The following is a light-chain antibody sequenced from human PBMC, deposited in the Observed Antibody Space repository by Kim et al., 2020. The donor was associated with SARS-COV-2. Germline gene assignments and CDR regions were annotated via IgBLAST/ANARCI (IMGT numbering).Light chain of an antibody. CDR2: RIS. CDR1: QSLVYSDGNTF. CDR3: LKGTHWLYT. V-gene: IGKV2-30*01. J-gene: IGKJ2*01. Sequence: DVMLTQSPLSLAATLGHPASISCRSSQSLVYSDGNTFLNWFHQRPGQSPRRLIHRISDRDFGASDRFSGSGTGTDFTRKISRVEADDAGVYYWLKGTHWLYTFGQGTKLEI.